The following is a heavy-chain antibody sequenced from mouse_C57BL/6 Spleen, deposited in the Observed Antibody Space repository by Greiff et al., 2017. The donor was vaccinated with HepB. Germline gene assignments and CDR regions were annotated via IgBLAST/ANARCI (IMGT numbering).Heavy chain of an antibody. V-gene: IGHV5-4*01. CDR3: ARDGGLGRQYFDY. CDR1: GFTFSSYA. D-gene: IGHD4-1*01. J-gene: IGHJ2*01. Sequence: EVMLVESGGGLVKPGGSLKLSCAASGFTFSSYAMSWVRQTPEKRLEWVATISDGGSYTYYPDNVKGRFTISRDNAKNNLYLQMSHLKSEDTAMYYCARDGGLGRQYFDYWGQGTTLTVSS. CDR2: ISDGGSYT.